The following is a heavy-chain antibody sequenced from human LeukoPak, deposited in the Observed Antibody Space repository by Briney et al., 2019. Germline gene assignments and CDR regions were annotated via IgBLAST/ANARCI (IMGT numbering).Heavy chain of an antibody. D-gene: IGHD3-22*01. V-gene: IGHV3-30-3*01. CDR1: GFTFNIYT. CDR2: ISYQGSNK. Sequence: GGSLRLSCAASGFTFNIYTMHWVRQAPGRGLEWVALISYQGSNKYYTYSVKGRFTISRDNSENTLYLQMNSLRAEDTAVYFRARSRVTHGSGGFYPGDYWGQGTLVTVSS. CDR3: ARSRVTHGSGGFYPGDY. J-gene: IGHJ4*02.